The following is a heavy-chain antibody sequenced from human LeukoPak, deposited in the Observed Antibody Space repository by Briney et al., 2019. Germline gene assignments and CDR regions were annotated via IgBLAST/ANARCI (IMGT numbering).Heavy chain of an antibody. CDR3: ARDGLWIQNAFDI. Sequence: SETLSLTCTVSGGSISSSSYYWGWIRQPPGKGLEWIGSVFHSGTTYYNSSLKSRVTISVDTSKNQFSLKLSSVTAADTAMYYCARDGLWIQNAFDIWGQGTMVTVSS. CDR1: GGSISSSSYY. CDR2: VFHSGTT. J-gene: IGHJ3*02. V-gene: IGHV4-39*07. D-gene: IGHD5-18*01.